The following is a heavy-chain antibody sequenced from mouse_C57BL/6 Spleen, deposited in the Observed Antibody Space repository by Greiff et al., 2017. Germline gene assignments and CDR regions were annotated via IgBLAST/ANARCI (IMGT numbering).Heavy chain of an antibody. V-gene: IGHV14-2*01. J-gene: IGHJ4*01. CDR2: IDPEDGET. CDR1: GFNIKDYY. Sequence: EVKLQQSGAELVKPGASVKLSCTASGFNIKDYYMHWVKQRPEQGLEWIGRIDPEDGETKYAPKFQGKATITADTSSNTAYLQLSSLTSEDPAVYYGASSGHNTYAKGYWGQGTSVTVAS. CDR3: ASSGHNTYAKGY. D-gene: IGHD3-2*02.